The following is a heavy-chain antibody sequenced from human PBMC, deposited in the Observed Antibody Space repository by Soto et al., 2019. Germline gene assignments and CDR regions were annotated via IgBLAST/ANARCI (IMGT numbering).Heavy chain of an antibody. Sequence: QITLKESGPTLVKPTQTLTLTCTVSGFSLMTNGVGVGWFRQPPGKALEWLALIYRDDDKRYRPSLNSRVTVTRDNTNNQVVLTTPSMDPVDTATYYCAHTVARGAYWETFNYWGQGTLVTVSS. CDR3: AHTVARGAYWETFNY. CDR1: GFSLMTNGVG. V-gene: IGHV2-5*02. D-gene: IGHD1-26*01. CDR2: IYRDDDK. J-gene: IGHJ4*02.